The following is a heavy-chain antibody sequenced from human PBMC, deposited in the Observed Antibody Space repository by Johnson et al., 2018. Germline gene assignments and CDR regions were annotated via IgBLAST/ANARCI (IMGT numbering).Heavy chain of an antibody. CDR2: MTSDERTI. CDR1: GFAFNIYS. Sequence: VQLVQSGGGLVQPGGSLRLSCAASGFAFNIYSMNWVRLAPGKGLEWVSYMTSDERTIHYADSVKGRFTIFRDNVRKLVFLQMNRLRSEDTAVSYCVRSVSWYFDLWGRGTMVTVSS. V-gene: IGHV3-48*01. CDR3: VRSVSWYFDL. J-gene: IGHJ2*01.